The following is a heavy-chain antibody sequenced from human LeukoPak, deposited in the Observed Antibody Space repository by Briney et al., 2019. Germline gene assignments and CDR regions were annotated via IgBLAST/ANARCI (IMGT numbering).Heavy chain of an antibody. CDR2: ISGSGGST. V-gene: IGHV3-23*01. J-gene: IGHJ4*02. D-gene: IGHD3-9*01. CDR3: AKNQDNNFDWLAN. Sequence: GGSLRLSCAASGFTFSSYAMSWVRQAPGKGLEWVLGISGSGGSTYYADSVKGRFTISRDNSKNTLYLQMNSLRAEDTAAYYCAKNQDNNFDWLANWGQGTLVTVSS. CDR1: GFTFSSYA.